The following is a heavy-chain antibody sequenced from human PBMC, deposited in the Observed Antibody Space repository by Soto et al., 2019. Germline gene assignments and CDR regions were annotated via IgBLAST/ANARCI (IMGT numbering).Heavy chain of an antibody. Sequence: XESLRLSCAASGFTFSDFGMHWVRQAPGKGLEWVAIISNDGTKRYYADSVKGRFTISRDNSKNTLYLQMNSLRGEDTALYSCAKDRGWAPFDDWGQGTLVTVSS. D-gene: IGHD6-19*01. CDR2: ISNDGTKR. CDR3: AKDRGWAPFDD. CDR1: GFTFSDFG. J-gene: IGHJ4*02. V-gene: IGHV3-30*18.